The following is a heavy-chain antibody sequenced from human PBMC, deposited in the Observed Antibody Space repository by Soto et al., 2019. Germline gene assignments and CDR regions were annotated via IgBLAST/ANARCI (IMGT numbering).Heavy chain of an antibody. J-gene: IGHJ6*02. CDR3: ERDMRVAHNTDHECEGMNV. V-gene: IGHV3-7*03. Sequence: PGGSLRLSCAASGFTFSSYWMSWVRQAPGKGLEWVANIKQDGSETYYVDSVKGRFTISRDNAKNTLYLQMNSLRAEDTAVYYCERDMRVAHNTDHECEGMNVWGQGTTVTVSS. CDR1: GFTFSSYW. D-gene: IGHD5-12*01. CDR2: IKQDGSET.